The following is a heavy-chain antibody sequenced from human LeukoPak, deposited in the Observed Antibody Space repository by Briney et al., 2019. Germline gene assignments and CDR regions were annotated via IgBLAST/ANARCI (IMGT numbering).Heavy chain of an antibody. D-gene: IGHD3-9*01. CDR3: AKAVNFDWLPNDY. CDR2: ISGSGGST. CDR1: GFTFSSYA. J-gene: IGHJ4*02. V-gene: IGHV3-23*01. Sequence: SGGSLRLSCAASGFTFSSYAMSWVRQAPGKGLEWVSAISGSGGSTYYADSVKGRFTISRDNSKNTPYLQMNSLRAEDTAVYYCAKAVNFDWLPNDYWGQGTLVTVSS.